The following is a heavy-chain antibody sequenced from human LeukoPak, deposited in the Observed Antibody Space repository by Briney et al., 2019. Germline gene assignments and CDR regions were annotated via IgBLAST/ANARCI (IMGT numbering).Heavy chain of an antibody. CDR1: GYTFTTYY. Sequence: GASVKVSCKASGYTFTTYYIHWVRQAPGQGLEWMGVINPSGGSTSFAQKFQARLTMTRDTSTSTVYMELSGLRSEDTAVYYCAREIVVVPDAMGFDPWGQGTQVMVSS. CDR3: AREIVVVPDAMGFDP. J-gene: IGHJ5*02. D-gene: IGHD2-2*01. V-gene: IGHV1-46*01. CDR2: INPSGGST.